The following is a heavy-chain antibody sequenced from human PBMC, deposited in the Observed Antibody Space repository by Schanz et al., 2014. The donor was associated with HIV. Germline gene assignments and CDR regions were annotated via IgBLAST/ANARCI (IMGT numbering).Heavy chain of an antibody. CDR3: AKPEYDSSGNSQTHFDY. D-gene: IGHD3-22*01. CDR1: GFTFNSYG. Sequence: VQLVESGGGVVQPGRSLRLSCAASGFTFNSYGMHWVRQAPGKGLEWVSSITESGGRTYYADSVNGRFTISRDNSKNTLSLQMTALRTEDTAIYYCAKPEYDSSGNSQTHFDYWGQGTLVSVSS. V-gene: IGHV3-23*04. CDR2: ITESGGRT. J-gene: IGHJ4*02.